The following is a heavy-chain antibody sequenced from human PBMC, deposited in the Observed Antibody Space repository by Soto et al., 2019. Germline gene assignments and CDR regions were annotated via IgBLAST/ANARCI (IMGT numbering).Heavy chain of an antibody. CDR3: ARDLEFDDILTGYYFPPVAFDI. CDR1: GFTFSSYS. V-gene: IGHV3-21*01. J-gene: IGHJ3*02. CDR2: ISSSSSYI. Sequence: GGSLRLSCAASGFTFSSYSMNWVRQAPGKGLEWVSSISSSSSYIYYADSVKGRFTISRDNAKNSLYLQMNSLRAEDTAVYYCARDLEFDDILTGYYFPPVAFDIWGQGTMVTVSS. D-gene: IGHD3-9*01.